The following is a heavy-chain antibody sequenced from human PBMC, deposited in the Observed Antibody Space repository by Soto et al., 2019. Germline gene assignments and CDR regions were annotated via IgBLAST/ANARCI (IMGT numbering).Heavy chain of an antibody. CDR3: ARDPPKILHDFDC. Sequence: PSQTLSLTCAISGDSVSNNGAAWNWIRQSPSGGLEWLGRTYYRSKWFNDYAVSVKSRITISPDTSKNQFSLQLNAVTPDDTAVYYCARDPPKILHDFDCWGQGTLVTVSS. CDR1: GDSVSNNGAA. CDR2: TYYRSKWFN. V-gene: IGHV6-1*01. J-gene: IGHJ4*02.